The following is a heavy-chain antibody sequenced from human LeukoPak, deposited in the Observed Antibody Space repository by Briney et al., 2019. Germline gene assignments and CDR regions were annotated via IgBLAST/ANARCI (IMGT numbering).Heavy chain of an antibody. CDR3: ARARIAAPLLDY. CDR2: ISISSNYI. Sequence: GGSLRLSCAASGFTFSNYNMNWVRQAPGKGLEWVSCISISSNYIYYPDSVKGRFTISRDNAKNSLYLQMNGLRVEDTAVYFCARARIAAPLLDYWGQGTLVTVSS. J-gene: IGHJ4*02. D-gene: IGHD6-13*01. V-gene: IGHV3-21*01. CDR1: GFTFSNYN.